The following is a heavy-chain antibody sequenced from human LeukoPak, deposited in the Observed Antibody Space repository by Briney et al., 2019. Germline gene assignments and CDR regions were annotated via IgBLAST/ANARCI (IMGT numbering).Heavy chain of an antibody. D-gene: IGHD3-22*01. Sequence: ASVKVSCKASGYTFTGYYMHWVRQAPGQGLEWMGWINPNSGGTNYAQKFQGRVTMTRDTSISTAYMELSRLRSDDTAVYYCARGRDYYDSSGYSPSTYTYYFDYWGQGTLVTVSS. V-gene: IGHV1-2*02. CDR3: ARGRDYYDSSGYSPSTYTYYFDY. CDR1: GYTFTGYY. J-gene: IGHJ4*02. CDR2: INPNSGGT.